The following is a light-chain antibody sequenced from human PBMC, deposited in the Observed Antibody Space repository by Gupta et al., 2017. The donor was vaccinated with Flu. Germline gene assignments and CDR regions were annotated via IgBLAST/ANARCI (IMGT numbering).Light chain of an antibody. J-gene: IGLJ3*02. V-gene: IGLV2-14*01. CDR1: NRDIGDYNY. CDR2: EVN. CDR3: SSYAACSTLV. Sequence: QSALTQPASVSGSPGPSITISCTGTNRDIGDYNYVSWYQQHPGKAPKLVIYEVNNRPSGLSSRFSGSKSGNTASLTISGRQPEDEADYYCSSYAACSTLVFGRGTKVTVL.